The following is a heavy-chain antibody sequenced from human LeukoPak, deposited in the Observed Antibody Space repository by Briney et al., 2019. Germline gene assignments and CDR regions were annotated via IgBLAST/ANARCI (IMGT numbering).Heavy chain of an antibody. V-gene: IGHV3-30*18. CDR3: VKSPASSGYLDY. J-gene: IGHJ4*02. CDR2: ISYDGSNK. D-gene: IGHD3-22*01. CDR1: GFTFSSYG. Sequence: GGSLRLSCAASGFTFSSYGMHWVRQAPGKGLEWVAVISYDGSNKYYADSVKGRFTISRDNSKNTLYLQMNSLRAEDTAVYYCVKSPASSGYLDYWGQGTLVTVSS.